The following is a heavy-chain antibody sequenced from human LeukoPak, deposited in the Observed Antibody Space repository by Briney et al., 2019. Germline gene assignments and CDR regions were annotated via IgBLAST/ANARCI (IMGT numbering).Heavy chain of an antibody. CDR2: INPNSGGT. CDR1: GYTFTGYY. CDR3: ARVLRRSTSCPVGY. Sequence: ASVKVSCKASGYTFTGYYIHWVRQAPGQGLECMGWINPNSGGTNYAQKFQGRVTMTRDTSISTAYMELSRLRSDDTAVYYCARVLRRSTSCPVGYWGQGTLVTISS. V-gene: IGHV1-2*02. J-gene: IGHJ4*02. D-gene: IGHD2-2*01.